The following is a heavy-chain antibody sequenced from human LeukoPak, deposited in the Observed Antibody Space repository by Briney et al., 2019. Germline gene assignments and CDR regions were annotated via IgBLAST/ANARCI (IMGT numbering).Heavy chain of an antibody. D-gene: IGHD3-22*01. CDR2: IYPGDSDT. Sequence: GESLKISCKGSGYSFTSYWIGWVRQMPGKGLEWMGIIYPGDSDTRYSPSFQGQVTISADKSISTAYLQWSSLKASDTAMYYCARTVSSGYYSGDCYYYYMDVWGKGTTVTVSS. V-gene: IGHV5-51*01. CDR1: GYSFTSYW. J-gene: IGHJ6*03. CDR3: ARTVSSGYYSGDCYYYYMDV.